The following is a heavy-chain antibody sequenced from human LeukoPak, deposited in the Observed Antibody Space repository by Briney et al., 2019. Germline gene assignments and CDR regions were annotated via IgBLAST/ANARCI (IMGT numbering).Heavy chain of an antibody. CDR1: GFTFSDYY. J-gene: IGHJ5*02. V-gene: IGHV3-11*01. CDR3: ARATVVVAAKGENNWFDP. D-gene: IGHD2-15*01. CDR2: ISSSGSTI. Sequence: GGSLRLSCAASGFTFSDYYMSWIRQAPGKGLEWVSYISSSGSTIYYADSVKGRFTISRDNAKNSLYLQMNSLRAEDTAVYYCARATVVVAAKGENNWFDPWGQGTLVTVSS.